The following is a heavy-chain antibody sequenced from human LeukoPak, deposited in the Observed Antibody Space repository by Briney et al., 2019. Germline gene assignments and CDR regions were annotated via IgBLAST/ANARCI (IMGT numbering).Heavy chain of an antibody. Sequence: PSETLSLTCTVSGGSISSYYWSWIRQPPGKGLEWIGYIYSSGSTNYNPSLKSRVTISVDSSKNQFSLKLSSVTAADTAVYYCARDHFASGSFSWFDPWGQGTLVTVSS. CDR1: GGSISSYY. V-gene: IGHV4-4*08. CDR2: IYSSGST. CDR3: ARDHFASGSFSWFDP. J-gene: IGHJ5*02. D-gene: IGHD3-10*01.